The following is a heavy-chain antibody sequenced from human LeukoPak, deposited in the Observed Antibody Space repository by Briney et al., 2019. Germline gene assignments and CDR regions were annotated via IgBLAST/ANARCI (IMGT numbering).Heavy chain of an antibody. D-gene: IGHD5-12*01. Sequence: SETLSLTCAVYGGSFSGCYWSWIRQPPGKGLEWIGEINHSGSTNYNPSLKSRVTISVDTSKNQFSLKLSSVPAADTAVYYCARGPFGRTRRWLQFQDYWGQGTLVTVSS. CDR2: INHSGST. J-gene: IGHJ4*02. CDR1: GGSFSGCY. CDR3: ARGPFGRTRRWLQFQDY. V-gene: IGHV4-34*01.